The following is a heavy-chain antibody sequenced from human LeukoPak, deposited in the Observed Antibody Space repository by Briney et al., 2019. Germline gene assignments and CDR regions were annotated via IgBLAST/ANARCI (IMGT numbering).Heavy chain of an antibody. J-gene: IGHJ6*02. CDR1: GYTFTSYD. Sequence: ASVKVSCKASGYTFTSYDINWVRQATGQGLEWMGWMNPNDGNTGYAQKFQGRVTMTRSTSISTAYMELSSLRSEDTAVYYCARLASSSWPLYYYYGMDVWGQGTTVTVSS. CDR3: ARLASSSWPLYYYYGMDV. V-gene: IGHV1-8*01. CDR2: MNPNDGNT. D-gene: IGHD6-13*01.